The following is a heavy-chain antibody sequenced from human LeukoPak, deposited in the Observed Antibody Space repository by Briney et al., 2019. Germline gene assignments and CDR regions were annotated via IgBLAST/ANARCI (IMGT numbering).Heavy chain of an antibody. J-gene: IGHJ4*02. D-gene: IGHD3-22*01. CDR3: AKAGYYYDSSGYYPLFDY. Sequence: GGSLRLSCAASGFTFSSYAMSWVRQAPGKGLEWVSAISGSGGSTYHADSVKGRFTISRDNSKNTLYLQMNSLRAEDTAVYYCAKAGYYYDSSGYYPLFDYWGQGTLVTVSS. CDR1: GFTFSSYA. CDR2: ISGSGGST. V-gene: IGHV3-23*01.